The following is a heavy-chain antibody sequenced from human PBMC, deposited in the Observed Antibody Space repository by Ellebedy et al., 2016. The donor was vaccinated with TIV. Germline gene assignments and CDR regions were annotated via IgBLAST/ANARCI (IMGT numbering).Heavy chain of an antibody. CDR1: GGSISSYY. J-gene: IGHJ2*01. CDR2: IYYSGST. CDR3: ARGRIVGATVNWYFDL. V-gene: IGHV4-59*01. D-gene: IGHD1-26*01. Sequence: SETLSLTXTVSGGSISSYYWSWIRQPPGKGLEWIGYIYYSGSTNYNPSLKSRVTISVDTSKNQFSLKLSSVTAADTAVYYCARGRIVGATVNWYFDLWGRGTLVTVSS.